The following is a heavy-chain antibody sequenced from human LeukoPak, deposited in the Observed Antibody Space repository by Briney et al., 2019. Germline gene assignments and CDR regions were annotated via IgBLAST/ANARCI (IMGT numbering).Heavy chain of an antibody. J-gene: IGHJ4*02. CDR1: GFTFSSYG. Sequence: GGSLRLSCAASGFTFSSYGMHWVRQAPGKGLEWVAVISYDGSNKYYADSVKGRFTISRDNSKNTLYLQMNSLRAEDTAVYYCAXXXYGYLFDYWGQGTLVTV. D-gene: IGHD5-18*01. CDR2: ISYDGSNK. CDR3: AXXXYGYLFDY. V-gene: IGHV3-30*03.